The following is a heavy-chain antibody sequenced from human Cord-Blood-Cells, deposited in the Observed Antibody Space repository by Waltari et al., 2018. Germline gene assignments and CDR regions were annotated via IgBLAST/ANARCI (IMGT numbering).Heavy chain of an antibody. D-gene: IGHD3-22*01. CDR3: SGYQGWFDP. CDR2: IIPIVGTA. J-gene: IGHJ5*02. Sequence: QVQLVQSGAEVKKPGSSVKVSCKASGGTFSSYAISWVRRAPGQGLEWVGGIIPIVGTANDAQKFQGRVTITANESTSTAYMELSSLRSEDTAVYYCSGYQGWFDPWGQGTLVTVSS. V-gene: IGHV1-69*01. CDR1: GGTFSSYA.